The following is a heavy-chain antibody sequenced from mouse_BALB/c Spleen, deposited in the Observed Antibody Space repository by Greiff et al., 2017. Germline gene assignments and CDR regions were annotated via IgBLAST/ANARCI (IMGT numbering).Heavy chain of an antibody. CDR1: GFTFSSFG. J-gene: IGHJ4*01. V-gene: IGHV5-17*02. Sequence: DVQLVESGGGLVQPGGSRKLSCAASGFTFSSFGMHWVRQAPEKGLEWVAYISSGSSTIYYADTVKGRFTISRDNPKNTLFLQMTSLRSEDTAMYYCARSYYGYDDAMDYWGQGTSVTVSS. CDR3: ARSYYGYDDAMDY. D-gene: IGHD2-9*01. CDR2: ISSGSSTI.